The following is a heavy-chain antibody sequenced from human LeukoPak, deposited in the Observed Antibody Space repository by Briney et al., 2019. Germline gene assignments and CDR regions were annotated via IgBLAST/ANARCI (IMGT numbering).Heavy chain of an antibody. J-gene: IGHJ6*02. D-gene: IGHD1-26*01. Sequence: PGGSLRLSCAASGFSFRSFEMSWVRQAPGKGLECIAYISSASGTIYHADSVKGRFTISRDNANNSLYLQMNSLRAGDTAIYYCARSTELSDPYFYYGMDVWGQGTTVTVSS. CDR1: GFSFRSFE. CDR3: ARSTELSDPYFYYGMDV. V-gene: IGHV3-48*03. CDR2: ISSASGTI.